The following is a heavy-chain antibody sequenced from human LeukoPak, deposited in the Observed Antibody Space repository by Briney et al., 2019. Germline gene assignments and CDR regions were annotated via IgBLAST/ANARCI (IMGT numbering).Heavy chain of an antibody. CDR2: MNPNSGNT. Sequence: ASVKVSCKASGYTFTSYDINWVRQATGQGLEWMGWMNPNSGNTGYAQKFQGRVTITRNTSISTAYMELSSLRSEDTAVYYCARIGGEVPAAYYYYMDVWGKGTTVTVSS. CDR3: ARIGGEVPAAYYYYMDV. J-gene: IGHJ6*03. CDR1: GYTFTSYD. V-gene: IGHV1-8*03. D-gene: IGHD2-2*01.